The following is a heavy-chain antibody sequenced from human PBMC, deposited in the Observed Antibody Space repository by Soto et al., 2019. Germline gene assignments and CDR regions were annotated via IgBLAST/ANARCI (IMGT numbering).Heavy chain of an antibody. V-gene: IGHV3-66*01. D-gene: IGHD6-13*01. J-gene: IGHJ4*02. CDR1: EFTVSSHY. CDR3: ARLGPIAAAGTDY. CDR2: IYSGGST. Sequence: ESGGGLVQPGGSLRLSCAASEFTVSSHYMSWVRQAPGKGLEWVSVIYSGGSTYYADSVKGRFTISRDNSKNTLYLQMNSLRAEDTAVYYCARLGPIAAAGTDYWGQGTLVTVSS.